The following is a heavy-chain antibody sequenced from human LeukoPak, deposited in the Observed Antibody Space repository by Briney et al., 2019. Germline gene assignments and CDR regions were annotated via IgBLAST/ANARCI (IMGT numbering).Heavy chain of an antibody. CDR2: IIPILGIA. J-gene: IGHJ6*02. Sequence: ASVKVSCKASGGTFSSYAISWVRQAPGQGLEWMGRIIPILGIANYAQKFQGRVTITADKSTSTAYVELSSLRSEDTAVYYCARDNPRTTGYYYGMDVWGQGTTVTVSS. D-gene: IGHD1-1*01. CDR3: ARDNPRTTGYYYGMDV. V-gene: IGHV1-69*04. CDR1: GGTFSSYA.